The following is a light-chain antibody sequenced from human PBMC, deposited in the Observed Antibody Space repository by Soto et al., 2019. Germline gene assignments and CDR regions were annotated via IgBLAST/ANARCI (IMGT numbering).Light chain of an antibody. CDR3: QQYNTYTYT. Sequence: DIRMTQSPSTLSASVGDRVTITCRASQSIDRGLAWYQQKPGKAPKLLIYRASSLESGVPSRFSGSGSGTEFTLTISTLQPDDFTTYYCQQYNTYTYTFAQGTKLEIK. CDR2: RAS. J-gene: IGKJ2*01. CDR1: QSIDRG. V-gene: IGKV1-5*03.